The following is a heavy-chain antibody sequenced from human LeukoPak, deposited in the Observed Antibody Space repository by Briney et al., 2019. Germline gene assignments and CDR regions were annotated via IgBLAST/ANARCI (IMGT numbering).Heavy chain of an antibody. D-gene: IGHD2-15*01. Sequence: PGGSLRLSCAASGFTFSDYALGWVRQAPGRGLEWVAFIRYDGSNKYYADSVKGRFTISRDNSKNTLYLQMNSLRAEGTAVYYCAKVRGWGYCSGGSCLGNFDYWGQGTLVTVSS. CDR2: IRYDGSNK. CDR3: AKVRGWGYCSGGSCLGNFDY. CDR1: GFTFSDYA. V-gene: IGHV3-30*02. J-gene: IGHJ4*02.